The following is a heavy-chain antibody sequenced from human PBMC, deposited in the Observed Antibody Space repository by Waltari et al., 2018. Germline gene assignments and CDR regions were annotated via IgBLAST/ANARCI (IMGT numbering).Heavy chain of an antibody. Sequence: QVQLQESGPGLVKPSETLSLTCTVSGGSMNNFYWTWIRQPPGKGLEWIGYVYSRGNTSYTPSLMPQVSISLDTSKTQFSLKLSSLTAAATAVYYCARSSWGWGFGSGSFDSWGQGTLVTVSS. CDR2: VYSRGNT. D-gene: IGHD3-10*01. J-gene: IGHJ5*01. CDR1: GGSMNNFY. CDR3: ARSSWGWGFGSGSFDS. V-gene: IGHV4-59*12.